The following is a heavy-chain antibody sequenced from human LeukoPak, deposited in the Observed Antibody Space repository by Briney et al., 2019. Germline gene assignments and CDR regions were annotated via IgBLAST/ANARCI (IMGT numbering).Heavy chain of an antibody. CDR3: ASTTGYNWFDP. D-gene: IGHD1-14*01. J-gene: IGHJ5*02. CDR2: IYSGGST. CDR1: GFSVSSNY. V-gene: IGHV3-66*01. Sequence: GGSLRPSCAASGFSVSSNYMSWVRQAPGKGLEWVSLIYSGGSTYYADSLKGRFSISRDNSKNTLYLQMNSLRAEDTAVYYCASTTGYNWFDPWGQGTLVTVSS.